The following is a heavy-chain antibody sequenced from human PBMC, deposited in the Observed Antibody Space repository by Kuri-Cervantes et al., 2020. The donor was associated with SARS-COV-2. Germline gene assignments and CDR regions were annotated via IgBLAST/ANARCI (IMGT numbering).Heavy chain of an antibody. Sequence: GGSLRLSCAASGFTFSRDTMYWVRQAPGKGLVWVSRMNGDGSTITYADSVKGRFTISRDNAKNTLYLQMNSLRVEDTAVYFCAGWGAAAMFDPWGQGTLVTVSS. CDR3: AGWGAAAMFDP. CDR2: MNGDGSTI. J-gene: IGHJ5*02. CDR1: GFTFSRDT. D-gene: IGHD6-13*01. V-gene: IGHV3-74*01.